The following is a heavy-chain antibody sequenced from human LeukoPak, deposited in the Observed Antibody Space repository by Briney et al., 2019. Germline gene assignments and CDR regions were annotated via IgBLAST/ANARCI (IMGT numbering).Heavy chain of an antibody. V-gene: IGHV3-64*04. D-gene: IGHD2-2*01. CDR1: GFTFSSYA. Sequence: PGGSLRLSCSASGFTFSSYAMHWVRQAPGKGLEYVSAIISSGGSTYYADSVKGRFTISRDNSKNTLYLQMISLRAEDTAVYYCAKMSGDCSSTTCSSFDYWGQGTLVTVSS. CDR3: AKMSGDCSSTTCSSFDY. CDR2: IISSGGST. J-gene: IGHJ4*02.